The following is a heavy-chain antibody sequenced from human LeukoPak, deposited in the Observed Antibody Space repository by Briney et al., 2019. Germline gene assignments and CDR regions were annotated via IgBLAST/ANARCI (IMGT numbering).Heavy chain of an antibody. J-gene: IGHJ4*02. CDR1: GGSISSYY. V-gene: IGHV4-59*01. D-gene: IGHD3-22*01. CDR3: ARESSSGGYYYFDY. CDR2: IYYSGST. Sequence: SETLPLTCTVSGGSISSYYWSWIRQPPGKGLEWIGYIYYSGSTNYNPSLKSRVTISVDTSKNQFSLKLSSVTAADTAVYYCARESSSGGYYYFDYWGQGTLVTVSS.